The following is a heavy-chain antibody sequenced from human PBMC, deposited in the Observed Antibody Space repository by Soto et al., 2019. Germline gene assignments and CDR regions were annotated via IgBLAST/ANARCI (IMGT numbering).Heavy chain of an antibody. V-gene: IGHV3-11*01. CDR2: ISGSGRST. CDR3: AALHYYAVDY. J-gene: IGHJ4*02. CDR1: GITFSDHY. Sequence: SGGSLRLSCAASGITFSDHYMSWIRQAPGKGLEWVSYISGSGRSTNYADSVKGRFTISRDNAKNSLFLQMNSLRDEDTAVYYCAALHYYAVDYWGQGNLVTVSS. D-gene: IGHD3-22*01.